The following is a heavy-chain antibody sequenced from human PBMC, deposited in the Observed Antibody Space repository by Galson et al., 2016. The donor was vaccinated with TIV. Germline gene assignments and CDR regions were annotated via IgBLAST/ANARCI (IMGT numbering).Heavy chain of an antibody. J-gene: IGHJ4*02. Sequence: SLRLSCAASGFTFSISAVSWVRQAPGKGLEWVSGISAGGGRTNYADSVKGRFTISRDNPRNTLYLQMSSLRAEDTAVYFCAKMDSSGFDYVRRFDFWGQGTLATVSS. CDR3: AKMDSSGFDYVRRFDF. CDR1: GFTFSISA. CDR2: ISAGGGRT. V-gene: IGHV3-23*01. D-gene: IGHD3-22*01.